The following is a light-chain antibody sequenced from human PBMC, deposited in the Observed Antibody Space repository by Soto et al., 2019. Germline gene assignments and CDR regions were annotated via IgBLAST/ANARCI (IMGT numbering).Light chain of an antibody. CDR2: TTS. CDR1: QSIISY. CDR3: QQLNTYPFT. Sequence: DIQMTQSPSSLSASLGDRITITCRASQSIISYLNWYQQKPGKAPKLLIYTTSNLQSWVPSRFSGSGSGTEFTLTISNLQPEDFATYYCQQLNTYPFTFGQGTRLEIK. V-gene: IGKV1-39*01. J-gene: IGKJ5*01.